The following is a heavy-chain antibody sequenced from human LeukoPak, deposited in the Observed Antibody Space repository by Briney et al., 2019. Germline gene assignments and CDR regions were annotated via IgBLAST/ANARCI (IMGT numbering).Heavy chain of an antibody. Sequence: GGSLRLSCAASGFTFSSYSMNWVRQAPGKGLEWVSSISSSSSYIYYADSVKGRLTISRDNAKNSLYLQMNSLRAEDTAVYYCARSSGYDSPLYYWGQGTLVTVSS. D-gene: IGHD5-12*01. CDR3: ARSSGYDSPLYY. J-gene: IGHJ4*02. CDR1: GFTFSSYS. V-gene: IGHV3-21*01. CDR2: ISSSSSYI.